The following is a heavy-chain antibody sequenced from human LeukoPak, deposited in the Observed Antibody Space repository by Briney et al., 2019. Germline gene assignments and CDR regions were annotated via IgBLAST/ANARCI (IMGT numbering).Heavy chain of an antibody. J-gene: IGHJ4*02. CDR1: GYSISSGYN. D-gene: IGHD2-2*01. Sequence: PSETLSLTCTVSGYSISSGYNWDWIRQHPGKGLEWIGSIYHSGSTYYNPSLKSRVTISVDTSKNQFSLKLSSVTAADTAVYYCARGQYLVYWGQGTLVTVSS. CDR2: IYHSGST. CDR3: ARGQYLVY. V-gene: IGHV4-38-2*02.